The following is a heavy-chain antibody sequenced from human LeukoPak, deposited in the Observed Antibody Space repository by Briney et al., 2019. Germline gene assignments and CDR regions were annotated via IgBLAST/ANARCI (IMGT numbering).Heavy chain of an antibody. CDR2: IYHSGST. Sequence: SETLSLTCAVSGYSISSGYYWGWIRQPPGKGLEWIESIYHSGSTYYNPSLKSRLTISVETPKNQFSRKLSSVTAADTAVFYLARDRAIFGVVSYLYYMDVWGKGTTVTVSS. CDR3: ARDRAIFGVVSYLYYMDV. D-gene: IGHD3-3*01. CDR1: GYSISSGYY. J-gene: IGHJ6*03. V-gene: IGHV4-38-2*01.